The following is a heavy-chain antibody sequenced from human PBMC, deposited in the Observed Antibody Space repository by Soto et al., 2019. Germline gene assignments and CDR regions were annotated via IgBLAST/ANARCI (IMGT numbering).Heavy chain of an antibody. J-gene: IGHJ4*02. V-gene: IGHV4-31*03. CDR3: ARRGSAMVTEGRPFDY. Sequence: SETLSLTCTVSGGSISSGGYYWSWIRQHPGKGLEWIGYIYYSGSTYYNPSLKSRVTISVDTSKSQFSLKLSSVTAADTAVYYCARRGSAMVTEGRPFDYWGQGTLVTVSS. D-gene: IGHD5-18*01. CDR2: IYYSGST. CDR1: GGSISSGGYY.